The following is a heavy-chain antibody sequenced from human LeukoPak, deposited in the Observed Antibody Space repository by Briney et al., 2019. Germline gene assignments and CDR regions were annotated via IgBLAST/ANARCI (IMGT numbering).Heavy chain of an antibody. CDR1: GGSISSYY. CDR2: IYTSGST. D-gene: IGHD3-16*01. J-gene: IGHJ4*02. CDR3: AAGTFTTLFY. Sequence: SETLSLTCTVSGGSISSYYWSWIRQPAGKGLEWIGRIYTSGSTNYNPSLKSRVTMSLDTPKNQISLKLRFVSAADTAIYYCAAGTFTTLFYWGQGTLVTVSS. V-gene: IGHV4-4*07.